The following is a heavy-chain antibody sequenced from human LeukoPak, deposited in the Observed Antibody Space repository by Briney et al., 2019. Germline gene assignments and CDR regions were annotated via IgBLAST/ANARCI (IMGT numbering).Heavy chain of an antibody. Sequence: KPSETLSLTCAVYGGSFSGYYWSWIRQPPGKGLEWIGEINHSGSTNYNPSLKSRVTISVDTSKNQFSPKLSSVTAADTAVYYCARATNDYGDYDPRAFDYWGQGTLVTVSS. CDR2: INHSGST. V-gene: IGHV4-34*01. J-gene: IGHJ4*02. D-gene: IGHD4-17*01. CDR3: ARATNDYGDYDPRAFDY. CDR1: GGSFSGYY.